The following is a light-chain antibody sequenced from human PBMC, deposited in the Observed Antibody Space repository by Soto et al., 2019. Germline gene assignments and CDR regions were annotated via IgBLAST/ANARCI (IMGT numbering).Light chain of an antibody. CDR2: AAS. J-gene: IGKJ5*01. Sequence: DIQMTHCPYSLSAAAGDRGMMTWRASQTISSHLNWYQQKPGKAPNLLVYAASSLQSGVPSRFTGSGSGTEFSVSISSMQPEAFATSFCQQIYTTPIALGQGTRLEIK. CDR3: QQIYTTPIA. V-gene: IGKV1-39*01. CDR1: QTISSH.